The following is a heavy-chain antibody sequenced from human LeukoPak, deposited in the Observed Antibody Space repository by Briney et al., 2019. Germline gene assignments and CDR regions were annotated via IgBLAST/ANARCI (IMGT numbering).Heavy chain of an antibody. J-gene: IGHJ5*02. D-gene: IGHD3-16*01. CDR2: IYYSGST. V-gene: IGHV4-59*01. Sequence: SETLSLTCTVFGGSISSYYWSWIRQPPGKGLEWIGYIYYSGSTNYNPSLKSRVTISVDTSKNQFSLKLSSVTAADTAVYYCARESGSYLWRSWLNPWGQGTLVTVSS. CDR3: ARESGSYLWRSWLNP. CDR1: GGSISSYY.